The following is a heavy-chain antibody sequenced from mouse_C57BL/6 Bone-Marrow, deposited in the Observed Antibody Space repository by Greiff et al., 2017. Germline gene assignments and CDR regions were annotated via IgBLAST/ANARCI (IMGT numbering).Heavy chain of an antibody. V-gene: IGHV1-56*01. CDR1: GYTFTSPW. D-gene: IGHD1-1*01. Sequence: VQLQQSGPELVRPGASVKISCKAPGYTFTSPWMQWVRQRPGQALEWIGEIFPGRGSTSYNEKFKGKATLTVDTSSSTAYMQLSSLTSEDSAVYFCARSHYYGSSYAMDYWGQGTSVTVSS. J-gene: IGHJ4*01. CDR3: ARSHYYGSSYAMDY. CDR2: IFPGRGST.